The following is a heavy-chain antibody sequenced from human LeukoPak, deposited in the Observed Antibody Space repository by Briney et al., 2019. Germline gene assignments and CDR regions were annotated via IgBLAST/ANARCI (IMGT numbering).Heavy chain of an antibody. CDR3: AKDQAYSGSSPFDY. Sequence: PGRSLRLSCAASGFTFSSYAMHWVRQAPGKGLEWVAVISYDGSNKYYADSVKGRFTISRDNSKNTLYLQMNSLRAEDTAVYYCAKDQAYSGSSPFDYWGQGTLVTVSS. J-gene: IGHJ4*02. CDR1: GFTFSSYA. V-gene: IGHV3-30*04. D-gene: IGHD1-26*01. CDR2: ISYDGSNK.